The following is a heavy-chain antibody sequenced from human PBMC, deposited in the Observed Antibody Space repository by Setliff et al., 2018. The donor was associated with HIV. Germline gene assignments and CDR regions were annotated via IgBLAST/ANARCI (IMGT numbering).Heavy chain of an antibody. CDR1: SASISNYH. J-gene: IGHJ5*02. CDR3: AIGDEYPGVFQS. Sequence: SETLSLTCAVSSASISNYHWSLIRQTPGKGLEWIGSIYTSGTTNYNPSLEGRITTSVDLSKNHFSLNLHSVTAADTAVYYCAIGDEYPGVFQSWGQGKVVTVS. V-gene: IGHV4-4*09. CDR2: IYTSGTT. D-gene: IGHD2-2*01.